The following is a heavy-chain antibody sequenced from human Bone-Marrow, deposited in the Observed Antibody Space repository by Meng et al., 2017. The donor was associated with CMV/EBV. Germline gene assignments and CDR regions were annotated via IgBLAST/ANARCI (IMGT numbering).Heavy chain of an antibody. CDR1: GGTFSTFT. Sequence: SVKVSCKASGGTFSTFTINWVRQAPGQGLEWMGRIIPMLEITNYAQRFQGRVTITADKSTTTAYMELSSLTSEDTAVYYCARERWSWGQGTLVTGSS. D-gene: IGHD2-15*01. CDR2: IIPMLEIT. V-gene: IGHV1-69*04. J-gene: IGHJ5*02. CDR3: ARERWS.